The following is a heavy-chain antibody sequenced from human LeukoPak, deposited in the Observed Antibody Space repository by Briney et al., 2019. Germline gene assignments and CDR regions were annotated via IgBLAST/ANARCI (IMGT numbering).Heavy chain of an antibody. CDR1: GYTFTGYY. Sequence: ASVKVSCKASGYTFTGYYMHWVRQAPGQGLEWMGWINPNSGGTNYAQKFQGRVTMTRDTSISTAYMELSRLRSDDTAVYYCAREPEYSTSEFDYWGQGTLVTVSS. J-gene: IGHJ4*02. D-gene: IGHD6-6*01. CDR2: INPNSGGT. CDR3: AREPEYSTSEFDY. V-gene: IGHV1-2*02.